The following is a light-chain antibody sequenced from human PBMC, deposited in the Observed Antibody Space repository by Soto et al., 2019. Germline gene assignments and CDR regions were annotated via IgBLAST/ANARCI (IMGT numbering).Light chain of an antibody. V-gene: IGKV3-20*01. CDR1: QSVSGS. CDR2: GAS. Sequence: EILLTQSPGTLSLSPGERATLSCRASQSVSGSLAWYQQKPGQAPRLLIYGASSRATGIPDRFSGSGSGTDFTLSISRLEPEDFAVYYCQQYSSLWTFGQGTKV. CDR3: QQYSSLWT. J-gene: IGKJ1*01.